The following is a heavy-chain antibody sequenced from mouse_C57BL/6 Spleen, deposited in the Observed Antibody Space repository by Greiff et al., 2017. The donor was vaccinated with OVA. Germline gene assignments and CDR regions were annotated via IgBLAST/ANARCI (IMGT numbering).Heavy chain of an antibody. CDR3: ATAGLRREYYFDY. CDR1: GYTFTDYN. D-gene: IGHD2-4*01. Sequence: EVKLQQSGPELVKPGASVKMSCKASGYTFTDYNMHWVQQSHGKSLEWIGYINPNNGGTSYNQKFKGKATLTVTKSSSTAYMELRSLTSEDSAVYYCATAGLRREYYFDYWGQGTTLTVSS. V-gene: IGHV1-22*01. CDR2: INPNNGGT. J-gene: IGHJ2*01.